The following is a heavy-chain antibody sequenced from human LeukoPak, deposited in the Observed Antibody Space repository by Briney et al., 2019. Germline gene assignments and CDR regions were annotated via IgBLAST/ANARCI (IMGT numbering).Heavy chain of an antibody. D-gene: IGHD5-24*01. CDR3: ASASGAVEMATISAYYYYYMDV. J-gene: IGHJ6*03. Sequence: ASVKVSCKASGYTFSNYAISWVRQAPGQGLEWMGGIIPIFGTANYAQKFQGRVTITTDESTSTAYMELSSLRSEDTAVYYCASASGAVEMATISAYYYYYMDVWGKGTTVTVSS. CDR2: IIPIFGTA. CDR1: GYTFSNYA. V-gene: IGHV1-69*05.